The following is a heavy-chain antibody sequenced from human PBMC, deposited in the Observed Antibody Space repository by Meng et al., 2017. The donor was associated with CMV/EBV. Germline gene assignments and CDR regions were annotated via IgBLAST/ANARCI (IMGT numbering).Heavy chain of an antibody. CDR3: ARDGGYDSSGNLMGTFDY. CDR2: ISSSSSYI. CDR1: GFTFSSYS. D-gene: IGHD3-22*01. Sequence: GESLKISCAASGFTFSSYSMNWVRQAPGKGLEWVSSISSSSSYIYYADSVKGRFTISRDNAKNSLYLQMNSLRAEDTAVYYCARDGGYDSSGNLMGTFDYWGQGTLVTVSS. V-gene: IGHV3-21*01. J-gene: IGHJ4*02.